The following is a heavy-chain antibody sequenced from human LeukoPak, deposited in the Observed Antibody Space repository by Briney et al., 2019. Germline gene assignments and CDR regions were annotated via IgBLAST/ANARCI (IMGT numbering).Heavy chain of an antibody. V-gene: IGHV3-15*01. D-gene: IGHD4-17*01. CDR1: GFTFTSYA. CDR3: TTTTVTKDGLDV. J-gene: IGHJ6*02. Sequence: SGGSLRLTCVASGFTFTSYAMGWVRQAPGKGPEWLGRIKSKTDGGTIDYAAPVKGRFTISRDDSETTLYLQMNSLKPEDTAVYYCTTTTVTKDGLDVWGQGTTVTVSS. CDR2: IKSKTDGGTI.